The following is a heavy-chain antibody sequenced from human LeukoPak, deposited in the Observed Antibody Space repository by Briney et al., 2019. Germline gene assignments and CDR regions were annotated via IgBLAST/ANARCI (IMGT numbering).Heavy chain of an antibody. CDR1: GGSISSYY. CDR3: ASNYYGSGSLDY. J-gene: IGHJ4*02. Sequence: PSETLSLTCTVSGGSISSYYWSWIRQPPGKGLEWIGYIYYSRSTNYNPSLKSRVTISVDTSKNQFSLKVSSVTAADTAVYYCASNYYGSGSLDYWARETWSPSPQ. D-gene: IGHD3-10*01. CDR2: IYYSRST. V-gene: IGHV4-59*08.